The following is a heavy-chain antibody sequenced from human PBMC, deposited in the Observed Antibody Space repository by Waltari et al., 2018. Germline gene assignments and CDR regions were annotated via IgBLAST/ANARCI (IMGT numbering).Heavy chain of an antibody. D-gene: IGHD6-13*01. J-gene: IGHJ4*02. CDR1: DFSISSGFY. CDR2: SSGSGTT. V-gene: IGHV4-38-2*02. Sequence: QMQESGTGLVKPSETLSLMCSVSDFSISSGFYWGGLRQSPGKGLEWIGSSSGSGTTADNPSLQSRVTISIDTSKNQFSLKLGAVTAADTAVFYCAREAGSGIDGYHDYWGQGILVTVSS. CDR3: AREAGSGIDGYHDY.